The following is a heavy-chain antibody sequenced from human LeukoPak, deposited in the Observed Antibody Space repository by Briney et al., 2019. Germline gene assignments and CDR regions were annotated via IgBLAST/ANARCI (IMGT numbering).Heavy chain of an antibody. Sequence: GGSLRLSCAASGFTFSSYWMSWVRQAPGKGREWVANIKQDGSEKYYVDSVKGRFTTSRDNAKNSLYLQMNSLRAEDTAVYYCARDLLHTIFGVVTNDAFDIWGQGTMVTVSS. D-gene: IGHD3-3*01. CDR1: GFTFSSYW. CDR2: IKQDGSEK. V-gene: IGHV3-7*01. CDR3: ARDLLHTIFGVVTNDAFDI. J-gene: IGHJ3*02.